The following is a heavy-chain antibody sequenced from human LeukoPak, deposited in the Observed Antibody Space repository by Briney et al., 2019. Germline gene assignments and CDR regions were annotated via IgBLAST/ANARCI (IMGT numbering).Heavy chain of an antibody. Sequence: PSETLSLTCTVSGGSISSSSYYWGWIRQPPGKGLEWIGSIYYSGSTYYNPSLKSRVTISVDTSKNQFSLKLSSVTAADTAVYYCASLYSAAAHGAFDIWGQGTMVTVSS. CDR3: ASLYSAAAHGAFDI. D-gene: IGHD6-13*01. CDR1: GGSISSSSYY. CDR2: IYYSGST. V-gene: IGHV4-39*01. J-gene: IGHJ3*02.